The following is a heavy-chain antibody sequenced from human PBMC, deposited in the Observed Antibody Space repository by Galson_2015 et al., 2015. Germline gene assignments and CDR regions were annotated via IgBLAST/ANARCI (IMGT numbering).Heavy chain of an antibody. Sequence: SLRLSCDASGFTFSSYWMSWVRQAPGKGLEWVANIKQDGSERYYVDSVKGRFTISRDNAKNSLYLQMNSLRAEDTAVYYCARRYFDLWGRGTLVTVSS. V-gene: IGHV3-7*01. CDR1: GFTFSSYW. J-gene: IGHJ2*01. CDR2: IKQDGSER. CDR3: ARRYFDL.